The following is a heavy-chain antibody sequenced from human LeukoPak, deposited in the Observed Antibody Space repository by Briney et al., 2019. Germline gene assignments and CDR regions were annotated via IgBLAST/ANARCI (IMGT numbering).Heavy chain of an antibody. CDR2: IKPDGSGK. D-gene: IGHD3-10*01. CDR1: GFTFSNYW. Sequence: GGSLRSSCAASGFTFSNYWMTWVRQSPGKGLEWVAIIKPDGSGKYHVDSVKGRFTISRDNAKNSLYLQMSSLRAEDTAVYYCARGGHRQKEFWGQGTLVTVSS. CDR3: ARGGHRQKEF. V-gene: IGHV3-7*01. J-gene: IGHJ4*02.